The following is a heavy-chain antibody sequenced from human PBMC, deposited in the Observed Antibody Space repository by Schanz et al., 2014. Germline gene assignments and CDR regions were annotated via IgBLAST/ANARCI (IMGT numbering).Heavy chain of an antibody. V-gene: IGHV3-30*03. Sequence: VQLVESGGGLVQPGGSLRLSCAASGFTFSSYWMHWVRQVPGKGLEWVAFVPFDGSQKFYADSVKGRFTISRDNSKSTLYLEMNSLRAEDTALYYCARDRRNADLDYWGQGTLVTVSS. CDR1: GFTFSSYW. D-gene: IGHD1-1*01. J-gene: IGHJ4*02. CDR3: ARDRRNADLDY. CDR2: VPFDGSQK.